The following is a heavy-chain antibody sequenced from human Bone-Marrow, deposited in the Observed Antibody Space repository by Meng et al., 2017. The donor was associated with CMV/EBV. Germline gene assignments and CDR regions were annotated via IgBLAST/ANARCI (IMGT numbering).Heavy chain of an antibody. J-gene: IGHJ4*02. CDR3: ARADDSSGYFDFDY. D-gene: IGHD3-22*01. Sequence: QVVLVHAGAEVKKPGASVKVSFRRSASTFPGHYMHWVREAPGQGLEWMGWINPNSGGTNYAQKFQGRVTMTRDTSISTAYMELSRLRSDDTAVYYCARADDSSGYFDFDYWGQGTLVTVSS. CDR2: INPNSGGT. V-gene: IGHV1-2*02. CDR1: ASTFPGHY.